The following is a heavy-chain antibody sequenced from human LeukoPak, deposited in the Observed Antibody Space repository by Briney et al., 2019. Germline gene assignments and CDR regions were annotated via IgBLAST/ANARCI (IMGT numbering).Heavy chain of an antibody. CDR2: INPNSGGT. D-gene: IGHD3-3*01. Sequence: ASVKVSCKASGYTFTGYYMHWVRQAPGQGLEWMGWINPNSGGTNYAQKFQGRVTMTRDTSISTAYMELSRLRSDDTAVYYCARALPFWSALNWFDPWGQGTLVTVSS. CDR1: GYTFTGYY. J-gene: IGHJ5*02. V-gene: IGHV1-2*02. CDR3: ARALPFWSALNWFDP.